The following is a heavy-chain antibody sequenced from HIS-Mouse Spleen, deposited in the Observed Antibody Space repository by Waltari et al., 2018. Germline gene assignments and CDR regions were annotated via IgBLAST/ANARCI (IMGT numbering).Heavy chain of an antibody. Sequence: QVQLVQSGAEVKKPGASVKVSCKASGYTFTSYDINRGRQATGQGLEWMGWLNPNSGNTGYAQKFQGRVTMTRNTSISTAYMELSSLRSEDTAVYYCARWEYCSGGSCQSAFDIWGQGTMVTVSS. CDR1: GYTFTSYD. J-gene: IGHJ3*02. V-gene: IGHV1-8*01. CDR2: LNPNSGNT. D-gene: IGHD2-15*01. CDR3: ARWEYCSGGSCQSAFDI.